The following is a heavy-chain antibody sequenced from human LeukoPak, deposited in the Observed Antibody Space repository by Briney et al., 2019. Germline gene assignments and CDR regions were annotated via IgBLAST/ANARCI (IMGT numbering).Heavy chain of an antibody. Sequence: PGGSLRLSCAASGFTFSSYAMHWVRQAPGKGLEWVAVISYDGSNKYNADSVKGRFTISRDNSKNTLYLQMNSLRAEDTAVYYCARVAIVVVPAASSTILLDYWGQGTLVTVSS. CDR1: GFTFSSYA. CDR2: ISYDGSNK. V-gene: IGHV3-30-3*01. J-gene: IGHJ4*02. CDR3: ARVAIVVVPAASSTILLDY. D-gene: IGHD2-2*01.